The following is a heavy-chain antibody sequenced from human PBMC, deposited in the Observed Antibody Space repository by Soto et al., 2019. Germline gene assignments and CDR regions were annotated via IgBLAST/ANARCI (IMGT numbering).Heavy chain of an antibody. CDR1: GGTFSSYA. J-gene: IGHJ6*02. V-gene: IGHV1-69*01. CDR3: ARGGYDSSGYYYGYYYYGMAV. CDR2: IIPIFGTA. D-gene: IGHD3-22*01. Sequence: QVQLVQSGAEVKKPGSSVKVSCKASGGTFSSYAISWVRQAPGQVLEWMGGIIPIFGTANYAQKFQGRVTITADESTSTAYMELSSLRSEDTAVYYCARGGYDSSGYYYGYYYYGMAVWGQGTTVTVSS.